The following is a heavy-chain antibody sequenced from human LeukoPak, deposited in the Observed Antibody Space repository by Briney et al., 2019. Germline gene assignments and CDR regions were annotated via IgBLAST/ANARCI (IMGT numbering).Heavy chain of an antibody. D-gene: IGHD1-26*01. CDR3: ARGLSGRGYWFDP. Sequence: ASVKVSCKASGYTFTSHFMHWVRQAPGQGLEWMGIINPRGGSTIYTQKFQGRVTITADESTSTAYMELSSLRSEDTAVYYCARGLSGRGYWFDPWGQGTLVTVSS. J-gene: IGHJ5*02. CDR1: GYTFTSHF. CDR2: INPRGGST. V-gene: IGHV1-46*01.